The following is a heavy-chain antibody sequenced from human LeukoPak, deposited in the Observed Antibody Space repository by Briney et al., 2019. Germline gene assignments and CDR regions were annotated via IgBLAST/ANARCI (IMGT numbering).Heavy chain of an antibody. Sequence: ASVRVSCKASGYTFTNYGVSWVRQAPGQGLEWMGWISGYNGYTNYAQKFQCRVTMTTDTSTSTAYMELSSLRSEDTAVYYCATCSLQQWLGAFDIWGQGTMVTVSS. D-gene: IGHD6-19*01. CDR1: GYTFTNYG. CDR3: ATCSLQQWLGAFDI. J-gene: IGHJ3*02. V-gene: IGHV1-18*01. CDR2: ISGYNGYT.